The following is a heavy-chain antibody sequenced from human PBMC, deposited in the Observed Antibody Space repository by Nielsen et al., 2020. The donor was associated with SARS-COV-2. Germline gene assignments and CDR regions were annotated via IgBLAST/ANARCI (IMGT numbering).Heavy chain of an antibody. V-gene: IGHV3-49*04. CDR3: TQDMPYGGIY. CDR1: GFTFGDYA. Sequence: GGSLRLSCTASGFTFGDYAMSWVRQAPGKGLEWVGFIRSKAYGGTTEYAASVKGRFTISRDDSKSIAYLQMNSLKTEDTAVYYCTQDMPYGGIYWGQGTLVTVSS. D-gene: IGHD4-23*01. J-gene: IGHJ4*02. CDR2: IRSKAYGGTT.